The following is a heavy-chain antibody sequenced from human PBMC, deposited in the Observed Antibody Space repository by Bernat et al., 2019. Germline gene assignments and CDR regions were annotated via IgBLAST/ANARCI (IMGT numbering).Heavy chain of an antibody. CDR2: IWYDGSNK. CDR1: GFTFSSYG. D-gene: IGHD3-10*01. Sequence: QVQLVESGGGVVQPGRSLRLSCAASGFTFSSYGMHWVRQAPGKGLEWVAVIWYDGSNKYYADSVKGRFTISRDNSKNTLYLQMNSLRAEDTDVYYCAKGTRGPTVWYAFDIWGQGTMVTVSS. CDR3: AKGTRGPTVWYAFDI. V-gene: IGHV3-33*06. J-gene: IGHJ3*02.